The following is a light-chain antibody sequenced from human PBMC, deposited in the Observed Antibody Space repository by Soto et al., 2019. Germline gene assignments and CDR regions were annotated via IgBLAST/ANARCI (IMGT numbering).Light chain of an antibody. V-gene: IGLV2-23*01. CDR1: NSDVGSYNL. CDR2: EGS. J-gene: IGLJ3*02. CDR3: CSYAGSNWV. Sequence: QSVLTQPASVSGSPGQSITISCTGTNSDVGSYNLVSWYQQHPGKAPRVLIYEGSKRPSGVSNRFSGSRSANTASLTISGLQAEDEADYCCCSYAGSNWVFGIGTKVTVL.